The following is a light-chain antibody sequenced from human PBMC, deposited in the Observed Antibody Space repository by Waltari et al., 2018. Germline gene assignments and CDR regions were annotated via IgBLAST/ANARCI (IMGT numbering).Light chain of an antibody. CDR2: GAS. J-gene: IGKJ1*01. CDR1: QSFSRS. Sequence: IVLTQSPGTLSLSPGERATLSCRTSQSFSRSLAWYQQKPGQAPQLLIYGASTRATGIPDSFTGSGSGTDFSLTISSREPEDFAIYFCQHYVRLPATFGQGTKVEIK. CDR3: QHYVRLPAT. V-gene: IGKV3-20*01.